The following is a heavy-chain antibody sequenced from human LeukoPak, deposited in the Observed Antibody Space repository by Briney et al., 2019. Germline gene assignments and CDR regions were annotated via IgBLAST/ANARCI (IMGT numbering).Heavy chain of an antibody. D-gene: IGHD1-26*01. CDR3: ARGQVGGTWYFDL. J-gene: IGHJ2*01. Sequence: PSETLSLTCAVYGGSFSGYYWSWIRQPPGKGLEWIGEINHSGSTNYNPSLKSRVTISVDTSKNQFSLKLSSVTAADTAVYYCARGQVGGTWYFDLWGRGTLVTVSS. CDR2: INHSGST. CDR1: GGSFSGYY. V-gene: IGHV4-34*01.